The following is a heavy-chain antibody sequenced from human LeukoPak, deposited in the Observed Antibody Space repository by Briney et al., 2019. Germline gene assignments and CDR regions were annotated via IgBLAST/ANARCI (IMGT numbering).Heavy chain of an antibody. Sequence: GESLKISCQGSGYSFTTHWIAWVRQMPGKGLVWMGIIYPRDSDTRYSPSFQGQVTISADKSINTAYLQWSSLKASDSAIYYCAKRGGYVGYNYMDVWGKGTTVSISS. CDR1: GYSFTTHW. D-gene: IGHD5-24*01. J-gene: IGHJ6*03. V-gene: IGHV5-51*01. CDR2: IYPRDSDT. CDR3: AKRGGYVGYNYMDV.